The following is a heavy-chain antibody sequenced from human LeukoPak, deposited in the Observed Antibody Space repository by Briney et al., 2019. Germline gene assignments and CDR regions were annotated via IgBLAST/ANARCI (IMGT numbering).Heavy chain of an antibody. Sequence: ASVKVSCKASGYTFTSYDINWVRQATGPGHEWMGWMNPNSGNTGYAQKFQGRVTITRNTSISTAYMELSSLRSEDTAVYSCARFEGYQLLGFDPWGQGTLVTVSS. CDR3: ARFEGYQLLGFDP. V-gene: IGHV1-8*03. J-gene: IGHJ5*02. CDR2: MNPNSGNT. D-gene: IGHD2-2*01. CDR1: GYTFTSYD.